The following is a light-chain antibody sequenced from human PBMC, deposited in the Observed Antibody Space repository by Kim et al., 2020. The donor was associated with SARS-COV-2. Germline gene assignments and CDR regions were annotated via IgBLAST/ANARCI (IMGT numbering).Light chain of an antibody. CDR3: QVWDSSSNWV. CDR2: YDS. V-gene: IGLV3-21*04. J-gene: IGLJ3*02. Sequence: VAPGKTARITCGGNNIGSKSVHWYQQEPGQAPVLVIYYDSDRPSGIPERFSGSNSGNTATLTISRVEAGDEADYYCQVWDSSSNWVFGGGTQLTVL. CDR1: NIGSKS.